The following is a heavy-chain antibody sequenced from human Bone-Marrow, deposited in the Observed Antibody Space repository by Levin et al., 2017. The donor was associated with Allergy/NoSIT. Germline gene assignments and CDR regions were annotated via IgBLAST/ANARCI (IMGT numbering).Heavy chain of an antibody. Sequence: VASVKVSCKASGGTFSSYAISWVRQAPGQGLEWMGGIIPIFGTANYAQKFQGRVTITADESTSTAYMELSSLRSEDTAVYYCARARESRWLQLSDYYYYGMDVWGQGTTVTVSS. CDR2: IIPIFGTA. V-gene: IGHV1-69*13. J-gene: IGHJ6*02. D-gene: IGHD5-24*01. CDR3: ARARESRWLQLSDYYYYGMDV. CDR1: GGTFSSYA.